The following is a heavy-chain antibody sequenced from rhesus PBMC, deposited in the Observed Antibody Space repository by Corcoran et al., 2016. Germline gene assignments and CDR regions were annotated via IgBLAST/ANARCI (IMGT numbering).Heavy chain of an antibody. D-gene: IGHD6-25*01. CDR1: GGSISGGYD. CDR2: IYGSSGST. J-gene: IGHJ4*01. Sequence: QVQLQESGPGVVKPSETLSLTCAVSGGSISGGYDWSWIRQPPGKGLEWIGYIYGSSGSTNYNPSLKNRVTISNDASKNEFSLKLGSVTAADTAVYYCARDIAAALFDYWGQGVLVTVSS. V-gene: IGHV4-76*01. CDR3: ARDIAAALFDY.